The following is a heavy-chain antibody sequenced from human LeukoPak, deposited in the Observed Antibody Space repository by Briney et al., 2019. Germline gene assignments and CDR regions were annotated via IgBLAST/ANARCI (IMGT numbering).Heavy chain of an antibody. V-gene: IGHV3-72*01. CDR1: GFTFSDHY. CDR3: ARGIAAAGKYDY. D-gene: IGHD6-13*01. Sequence: GGSLRLSCAASGFTFSDHYMDWVRQDPGKGLQWVGRTRNKANSYTTDYAASVKRRFTISRDDSNNSLYLQMNSLKPEDTAVYYCARGIAAAGKYDYWGQGTLVTVSS. J-gene: IGHJ4*02. CDR2: TRNKANSYTT.